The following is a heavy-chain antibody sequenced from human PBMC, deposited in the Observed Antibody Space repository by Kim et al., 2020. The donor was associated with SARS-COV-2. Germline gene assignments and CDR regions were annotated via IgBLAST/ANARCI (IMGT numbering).Heavy chain of an antibody. CDR3: ARHRARSVGELFFDY. Sequence: SETLSLTCTVSGGSISSYYWSWIRQPPGKGLEWIGYIYYSGSTNYNPSLKSRVTISVDTSKNQFSLKLSSVTAADTAVYYCARHRARSVGELFFDYWGQGTLVTVSS. D-gene: IGHD3-10*01. V-gene: IGHV4-59*08. CDR2: IYYSGST. CDR1: GGSISSYY. J-gene: IGHJ4*02.